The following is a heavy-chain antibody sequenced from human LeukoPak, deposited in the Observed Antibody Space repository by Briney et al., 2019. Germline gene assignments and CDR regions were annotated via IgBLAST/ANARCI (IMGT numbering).Heavy chain of an antibody. CDR3: ARDRVDYDSSGYYYDY. J-gene: IGHJ4*02. D-gene: IGHD3-22*01. Sequence: AGGSLRLSCAASGFTFSSYWMNWVRQAPGKGLEWVANIKQDGSEKYYVDSVKGRFTISRDNAKNSLYLQMNSLRAEDTAVYYCARDRVDYDSSGYYYDYWGQGTLVTVSS. V-gene: IGHV3-7*04. CDR1: GFTFSSYW. CDR2: IKQDGSEK.